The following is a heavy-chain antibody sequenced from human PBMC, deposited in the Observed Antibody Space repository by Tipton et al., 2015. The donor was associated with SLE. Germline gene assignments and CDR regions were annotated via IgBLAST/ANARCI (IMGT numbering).Heavy chain of an antibody. CDR3: ARSMLTTKRVFDY. CDR2: IYYSGNT. D-gene: IGHD3-16*01. V-gene: IGHV4-38-2*01. CDR1: GFSISSGYY. J-gene: IGHJ4*02. Sequence: TLSLTCDVTGFSISSGYYWGWIRQPPGKGLEWIGNIYYSGNTSYNPSLKSRVTISVDASKNQYSLKLTSVTAADTAVYYCARSMLTTKRVFDYWGQGTLVTVSS.